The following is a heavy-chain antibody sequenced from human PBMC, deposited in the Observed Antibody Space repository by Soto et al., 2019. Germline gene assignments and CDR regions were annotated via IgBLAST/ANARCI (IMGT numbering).Heavy chain of an antibody. CDR3: ARGPWDDSSTYRIDY. Sequence: ASVKVSCTASGYTFINYDINWVRQAPGQGLEWMGWMNCNSGNTGYAQKFQGRVTMTRNTSVTTAYIDLSSLRSEDTAVYYCARGPWDDSSTYRIDYWGQGTLVTVSS. D-gene: IGHD3-22*01. CDR1: GYTFINYD. J-gene: IGHJ4*02. CDR2: MNCNSGNT. V-gene: IGHV1-8*01.